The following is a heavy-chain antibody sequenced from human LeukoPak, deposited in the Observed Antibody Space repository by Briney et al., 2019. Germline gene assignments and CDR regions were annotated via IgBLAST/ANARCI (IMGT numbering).Heavy chain of an antibody. J-gene: IGHJ4*02. CDR1: GGTFSSYA. Sequence: EASVKVSCKASGGTFSSYAISWVRQAPGQGLEWMGGIIPIFGTANYAQKFQGRVTITADESTSTAYMELSSLRSEDTAVYYCARDYPDGGGGRYFDWLPVFWGQGTLVTVSS. V-gene: IGHV1-69*13. CDR3: ARDYPDGGGGRYFDWLPVF. CDR2: IIPIFGTA. D-gene: IGHD3-9*01.